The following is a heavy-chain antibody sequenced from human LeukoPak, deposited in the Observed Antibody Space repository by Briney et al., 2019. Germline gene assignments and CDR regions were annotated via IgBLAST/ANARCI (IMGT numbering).Heavy chain of an antibody. V-gene: IGHV4-31*03. CDR3: ARDIAGADYYGSGSYAPVNWFDP. J-gene: IGHJ5*02. CDR2: IYYSGST. Sequence: SETLSLTCTVSGGSISSGGYYWSWIRQHPGKGLEWIGYIYYSGSTYYNPSLKSRVTISVDTSKNQFSLKLSSVTAADTAVYYCARDIAGADYYGSGSYAPVNWFDPWGQGTLVTVSS. D-gene: IGHD3-10*01. CDR1: GGSISSGGYY.